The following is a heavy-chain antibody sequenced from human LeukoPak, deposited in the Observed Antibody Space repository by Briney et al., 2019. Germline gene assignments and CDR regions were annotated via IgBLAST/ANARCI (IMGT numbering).Heavy chain of an antibody. Sequence: TSETLSLTCAVYGGSFSGYYWSWIRQPPGKGLEWIGEINHSGSTNYNPSLKSRVTISVDTSKNQFTLKLSSVTAADTAVYYCARLRVSGSYLYYFDYWGQGTLVTVSS. J-gene: IGHJ4*02. CDR2: INHSGST. V-gene: IGHV4-34*01. D-gene: IGHD1-26*01. CDR1: GGSFSGYY. CDR3: ARLRVSGSYLYYFDY.